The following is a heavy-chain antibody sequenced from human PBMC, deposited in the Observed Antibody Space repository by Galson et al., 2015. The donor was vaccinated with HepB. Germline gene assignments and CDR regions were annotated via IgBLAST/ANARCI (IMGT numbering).Heavy chain of an antibody. CDR2: IIPILGIA. D-gene: IGHD6-13*01. CDR1: GGTFSSYA. J-gene: IGHJ5*02. Sequence: SVKVSCKASGGTFSSYAISWVRQAPGQGLEWMGRIIPILGIANYAQKFQGRVTITADKSTSTAYMELSSLRSEDTAVYYCARDQESWSPPIKGWFDPWGQGTLVTVSS. V-gene: IGHV1-69*04. CDR3: ARDQESWSPPIKGWFDP.